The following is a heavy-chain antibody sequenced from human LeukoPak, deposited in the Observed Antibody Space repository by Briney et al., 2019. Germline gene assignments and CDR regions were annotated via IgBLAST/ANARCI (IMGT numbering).Heavy chain of an antibody. Sequence: RPGGSLRLSCAASGFTFDDYGMSWVRQAPGKGLEWVSGINWNGGSTGYADSVKGRFTISRDNAKNSLYLQMNSLRAEDTALYYCAKDITYSSSWFYFDYWGQGTLVTVSS. CDR1: GFTFDDYG. J-gene: IGHJ4*02. D-gene: IGHD6-13*01. V-gene: IGHV3-20*04. CDR3: AKDITYSSSWFYFDY. CDR2: INWNGGST.